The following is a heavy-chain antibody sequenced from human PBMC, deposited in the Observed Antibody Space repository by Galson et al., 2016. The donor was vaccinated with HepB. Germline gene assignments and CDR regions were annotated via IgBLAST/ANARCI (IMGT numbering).Heavy chain of an antibody. CDR2: IYPGDSAT. CDR1: GYSFSTYW. V-gene: IGHV5-51*01. Sequence: QSGAEVKKPGDSLKISCKGSGYSFSTYWIAWVRQMPGKGLEWMGIIYPGDSATRSSPSFQGPVTISADKSLRTAYLQWSNLKAADTAMYYCARQAGNDYVEKYYFDYWGQGTLVTVSS. CDR3: ARQAGNDYVEKYYFDY. J-gene: IGHJ4*02. D-gene: IGHD3-16*01.